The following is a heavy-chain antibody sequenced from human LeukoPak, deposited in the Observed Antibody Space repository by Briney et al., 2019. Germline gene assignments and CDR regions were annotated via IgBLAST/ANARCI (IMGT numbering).Heavy chain of an antibody. J-gene: IGHJ3*02. V-gene: IGHV3-53*01. CDR2: IYSGGST. CDR1: GFTVSSNY. D-gene: IGHD3/OR15-3a*01. CDR3: ARFRTGRAFDI. Sequence: PGGSLRLSCAASGFTVSSNYMSWVRQAPGKGLEWVSVIYSGGSTYYSDSVQGRFTISRDTSKNTLYLQMNSLRAEDTAVYYCARFRTGRAFDIWGQGTMVTVSS.